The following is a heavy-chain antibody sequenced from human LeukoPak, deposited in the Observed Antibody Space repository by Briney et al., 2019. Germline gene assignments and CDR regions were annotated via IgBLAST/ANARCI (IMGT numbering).Heavy chain of an antibody. CDR1: GYSFTNYW. V-gene: IGHV5-51*01. J-gene: IGHJ4*02. CDR2: IYPGDSDT. Sequence: GESLKISCKGSGYSFTNYWIGWVRQMPGKGLEWMGIIYPGDSDTKYSPSFQGQVTISADKSISTAYLQWTSLKASDTAMFYCAKLSSGYYSTPFDCWGQGTLVTVSS. CDR3: AKLSSGYYSTPFDC. D-gene: IGHD3-22*01.